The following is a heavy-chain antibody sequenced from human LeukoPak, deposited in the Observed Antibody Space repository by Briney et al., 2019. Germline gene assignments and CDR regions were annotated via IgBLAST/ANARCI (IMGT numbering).Heavy chain of an antibody. J-gene: IGHJ4*02. CDR3: ARRNNSSSHPHFDY. V-gene: IGHV4-34*01. CDR1: GGSFSGYY. CDR2: INHSGST. D-gene: IGHD6-13*01. Sequence: PSETLSLTCAVYGGSFSGYYWSGIRQPPGKGLEWIGEINHSGSTNYNPSLKSRVTISVDTSKNQFSLKLSSVTAADTAVYYCARRNNSSSHPHFDYWGQGTLVTVSS.